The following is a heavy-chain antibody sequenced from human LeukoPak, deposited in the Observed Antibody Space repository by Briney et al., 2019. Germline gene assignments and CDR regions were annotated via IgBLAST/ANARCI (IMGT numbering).Heavy chain of an antibody. J-gene: IGHJ5*02. CDR2: IYSSGST. CDR3: ARLTDHYDSSGYLTLFDP. V-gene: IGHV4-4*09. CDR1: NGSITNSY. D-gene: IGHD3-22*01. Sequence: PSETLSLTCTVSNGSITNSYWNWIRQPPGKGLEWIGYIYSSGSTNYNPSLKSRVIMSVETAKNQFSLKLSSVTAADTAVYYCARLTDHYDSSGYLTLFDPWGQGTLVTVSS.